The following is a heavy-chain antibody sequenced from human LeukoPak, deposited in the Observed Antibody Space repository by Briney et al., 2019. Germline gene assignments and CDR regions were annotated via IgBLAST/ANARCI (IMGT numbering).Heavy chain of an antibody. CDR2: IYYSGTT. CDR3: ALDDSNWSRAFGI. J-gene: IGHJ3*02. Sequence: SETLSLTCTVSGGSISSYYWSWIRQSPGKGLEWIGYIYYSGTTSYNPSLKSRVTISGDRSNNQFSLKLTSVTAADTAVYYCALDDSNWSRAFGIWGQGTKVTVSS. V-gene: IGHV4-59*08. D-gene: IGHD4-11*01. CDR1: GGSISSYY.